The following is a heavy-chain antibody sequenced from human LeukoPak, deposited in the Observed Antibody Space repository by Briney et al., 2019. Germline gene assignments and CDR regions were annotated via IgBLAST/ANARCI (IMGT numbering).Heavy chain of an antibody. CDR3: ARARPGIAAAGTGFDY. V-gene: IGHV3-7*01. D-gene: IGHD6-13*01. Sequence: GGSLRLSCAASGFTFSSYWMSWVRQAPGKGLEWVANIKQDGSEKYYVDSVKGRFTISRDNAKNPLYLQMNSLRAEDTAVYYCARARPGIAAAGTGFDYWGQGTLVTVSS. CDR2: IKQDGSEK. CDR1: GFTFSSYW. J-gene: IGHJ4*02.